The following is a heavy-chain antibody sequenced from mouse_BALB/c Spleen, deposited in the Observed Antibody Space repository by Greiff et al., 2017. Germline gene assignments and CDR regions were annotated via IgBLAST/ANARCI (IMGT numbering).Heavy chain of an antibody. D-gene: IGHD1-1*01. V-gene: IGHV3-2*02. CDR1: GYSITSDYA. Sequence: EVQRVESGPGLVKPSQSLSLTCTVTGYSITSDYAWNWIRQFPGNKLEWMGYISYSGSTSYNPSLKSRISITRDTSKNQFFLQLNSVTTEDTATYYCARGYYYGSSGFAYWGQGTLVTVSA. J-gene: IGHJ3*01. CDR2: ISYSGST. CDR3: ARGYYYGSSGFAY.